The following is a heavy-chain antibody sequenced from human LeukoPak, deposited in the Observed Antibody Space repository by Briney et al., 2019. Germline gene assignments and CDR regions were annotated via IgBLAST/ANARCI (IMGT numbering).Heavy chain of an antibody. CDR2: ISGSGHGPVT. V-gene: IGHV3-23*01. CDR3: ARGLPGGLDP. Sequence: GGSLRLSCAASGFTFSNHAMNWVRQAPGKGLEWVSIISGSGHGPVTYYADSVKGRFTISRDDSKNTLFLHMNSLRAGDTAVYYCARGLPGGLDPWGQGTLVTVSS. CDR1: GFTFSNHA. J-gene: IGHJ5*02. D-gene: IGHD4-11*01.